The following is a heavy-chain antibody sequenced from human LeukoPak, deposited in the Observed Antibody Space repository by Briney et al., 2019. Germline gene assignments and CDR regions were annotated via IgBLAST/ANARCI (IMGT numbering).Heavy chain of an antibody. D-gene: IGHD2-21*01. J-gene: IGHJ3*02. CDR2: IYSGGST. CDR3: ARDHSVINAFDI. CDR1: GFTVGSNY. Sequence: PGGSLRLSCAASGFTVGSNYMSWVRQAPGKGLEWVSVIYSGGSTYYADSVKGRFTISRDNSKNTLYLQMNSLRAEDTAVYYCARDHSVINAFDIWGQGTMVTVSS. V-gene: IGHV3-53*01.